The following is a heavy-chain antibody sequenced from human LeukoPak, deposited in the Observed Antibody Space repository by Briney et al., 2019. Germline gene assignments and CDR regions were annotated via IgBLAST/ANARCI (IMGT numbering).Heavy chain of an antibody. D-gene: IGHD3-22*01. CDR1: GYTFTSYY. CDR2: INPSGGST. V-gene: IGHV1-46*01. J-gene: IGHJ4*02. CDR3: ARANEYYYDSSGYYGY. Sequence: ASVKVSCKASGYTFTSYYMHWVRQAPGQGLEWMGIINPSGGSTSYAQKFQGRVTMTRDTSTGTVYMELGSLRSEDTAVYYCARANEYYYDSSGYYGYWGQGTLVTVSS.